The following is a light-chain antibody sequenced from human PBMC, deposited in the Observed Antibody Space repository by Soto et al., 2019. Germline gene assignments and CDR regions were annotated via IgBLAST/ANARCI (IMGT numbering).Light chain of an antibody. CDR3: QQSYTAPYT. CDR2: GAS. Sequence: AIRMTQSPSSFSASTGDRVTITCRASQGISSYLAWYQQKPGRAPKLLISGASSLQRGVPSRFSGSGSGTTFTLTITSLQPDDFAIYFCQQSYTAPYTFGPGTKVEIK. V-gene: IGKV1-8*01. CDR1: QGISSY. J-gene: IGKJ3*01.